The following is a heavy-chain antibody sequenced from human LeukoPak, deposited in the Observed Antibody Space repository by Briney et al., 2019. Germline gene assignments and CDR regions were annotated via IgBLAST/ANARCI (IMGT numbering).Heavy chain of an antibody. CDR2: IHHSGST. V-gene: IGHV4-4*02. Sequence: SETLSLTCAVSGGFISSSNWWSWVRQPPGKGLEWIAEIHHSGSTNYNPSLKSRVTISVDKSKNQFSLKLSSVTAADTAVYYCARVTVMVRGVIQSHYFDYWGQGTLVTVSS. CDR1: GGFISSSNW. D-gene: IGHD3-10*01. J-gene: IGHJ4*02. CDR3: ARVTVMVRGVIQSHYFDY.